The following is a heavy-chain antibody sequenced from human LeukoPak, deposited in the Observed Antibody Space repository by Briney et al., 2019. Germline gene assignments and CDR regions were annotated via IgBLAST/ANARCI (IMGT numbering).Heavy chain of an antibody. J-gene: IGHJ4*02. CDR1: GGSISSYF. D-gene: IGHD1-14*01. V-gene: IGHV4-4*07. CDR3: ARGGRTKGPDY. Sequence: SETLSLTCTVSGGSISSYFWSWIRQPAGKGLEWIGRIYTSGSTNYSPSLKSRVTMSVDTSKNQFSLKLSSVTAADTAVYYCARGGRTKGPDYWGQGTLVTVSS. CDR2: IYTSGST.